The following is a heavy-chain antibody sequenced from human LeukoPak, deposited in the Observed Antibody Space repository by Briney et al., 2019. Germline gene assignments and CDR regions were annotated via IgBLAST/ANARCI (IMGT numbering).Heavy chain of an antibody. Sequence: SETLSPTCTVSGGSISSGSYYWSWIRQPAGKGLEWIGRIYTSGSTNYNPSLKSRVTISVDTSKNQFSLKLSSVTAADTAVYYCARDYTSYYYMDVWGKGTTVTVSS. V-gene: IGHV4-61*02. CDR2: IYTSGST. J-gene: IGHJ6*03. CDR3: ARDYTSYYYMDV. CDR1: GGSISSGSYY.